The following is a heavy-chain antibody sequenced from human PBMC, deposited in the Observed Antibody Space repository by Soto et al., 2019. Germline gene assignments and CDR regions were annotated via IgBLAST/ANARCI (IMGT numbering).Heavy chain of an antibody. V-gene: IGHV4-30-2*01. D-gene: IGHD2-15*01. J-gene: IGHJ4*02. Sequence: QLQLQESGSGLAKPSQTLSLTCAVSGGSISSGGYSWSWIRQPPGKGLEWIGYIYHSGSTYYNPSLKSRGTISVHSSSKQISLKLRSVTAADDAGVYYGASGGPRRYSWGQGTLVTVSS. CDR2: IYHSGST. CDR1: GGSISSGGYS. CDR3: GASGGPRRYS.